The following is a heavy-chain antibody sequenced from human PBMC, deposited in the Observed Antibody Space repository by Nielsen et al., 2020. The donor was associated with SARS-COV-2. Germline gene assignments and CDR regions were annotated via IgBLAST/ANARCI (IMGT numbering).Heavy chain of an antibody. CDR3: AKAYMITFGGVIVPGMDFDY. Sequence: VRQAPGKGLEWVSYISSSSSTIYYADSVKGRFTISRDNSKNTLYLQMNSLRAEDTAVYYCAKAYMITFGGVIVPGMDFDYWGQGTLVTVSS. J-gene: IGHJ4*02. D-gene: IGHD3-16*02. CDR2: ISSSSSTI. V-gene: IGHV3-48*01.